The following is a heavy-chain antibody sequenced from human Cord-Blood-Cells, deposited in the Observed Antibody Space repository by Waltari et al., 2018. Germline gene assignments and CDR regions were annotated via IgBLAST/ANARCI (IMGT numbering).Heavy chain of an antibody. J-gene: IGHJ4*02. Sequence: EVQLVESGGGLIQPGGSRRLSCAASGFTVSSNYMTWVRQAPGKGLEWVSVIYSGGSTYYADSVKGRFTISRDNSKNTLYLQMNSLRAEDTAVYYCARGGYSSGWCLVYWGQGTLVTVSS. CDR3: ARGGYSSGWCLVY. CDR2: IYSGGST. CDR1: GFTVSSNY. D-gene: IGHD6-19*01. V-gene: IGHV3-53*01.